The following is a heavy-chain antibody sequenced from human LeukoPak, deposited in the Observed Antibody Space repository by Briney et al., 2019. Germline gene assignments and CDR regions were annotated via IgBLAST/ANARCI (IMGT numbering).Heavy chain of an antibody. CDR1: GGSISSYY. CDR2: IYYSGST. D-gene: IGHD2-21*02. CDR3: ASGVTTRSYYFDY. Sequence: SETLSLTCTVSGGSISSYYWSWIRQPPGKGLEWIGYIYYSGSTNYNPSLKSRVTISLDTSKNKFSLKLGSVTAADTAVYYCASGVTTRSYYFDYWGQGTLVTVSS. V-gene: IGHV4-59*08. J-gene: IGHJ4*02.